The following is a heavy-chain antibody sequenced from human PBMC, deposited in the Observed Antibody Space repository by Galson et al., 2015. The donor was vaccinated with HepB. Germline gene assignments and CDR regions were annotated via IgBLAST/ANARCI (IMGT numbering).Heavy chain of an antibody. Sequence: SLRLSCAASGFTFSSYGMHWVRQAPGKGLEWVAVISYDGSNKYYADSVKGRFTISRDNSKNTLYLQMNSLRAEDTAVYYCAKTQIPVDIVATGDYWGQGTLVTVSS. J-gene: IGHJ4*02. V-gene: IGHV3-30*18. D-gene: IGHD5-12*01. CDR3: AKTQIPVDIVATGDY. CDR2: ISYDGSNK. CDR1: GFTFSSYG.